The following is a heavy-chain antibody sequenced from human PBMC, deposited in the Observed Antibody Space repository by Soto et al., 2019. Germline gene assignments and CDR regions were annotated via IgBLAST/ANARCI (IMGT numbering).Heavy chain of an antibody. Sequence: QVKLQESAPDLVDPLGTLSSTCAAPGTSVSGANWWGWVRRPQGKGLEWFGEINSSGNTDYNPSLKSRVTISRDMSKNEFSLKLTSVTAADTAVYYCARTGPYSSGNNWGQGTLVTVSS. CDR2: INSSGNT. CDR3: ARTGPYSSGNN. J-gene: IGHJ4*02. CDR1: GTSVSGANW. D-gene: IGHD3-22*01. V-gene: IGHV4-4*02.